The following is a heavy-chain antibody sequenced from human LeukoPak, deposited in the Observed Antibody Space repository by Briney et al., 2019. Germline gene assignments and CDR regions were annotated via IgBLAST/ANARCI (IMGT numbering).Heavy chain of an antibody. D-gene: IGHD6-19*01. Sequence: GGSLRLSCAASGFTFSSYSMNWVRQAPGKGLGWVSSISSSSSYIYYADSVKGLFTISRDNAKNSLYLQMNSLRAEDTAVYYCARVKYSSGWANYFDYWGQGTLVTVSS. V-gene: IGHV3-21*01. CDR1: GFTFSSYS. CDR3: ARVKYSSGWANYFDY. J-gene: IGHJ4*02. CDR2: ISSSSSYI.